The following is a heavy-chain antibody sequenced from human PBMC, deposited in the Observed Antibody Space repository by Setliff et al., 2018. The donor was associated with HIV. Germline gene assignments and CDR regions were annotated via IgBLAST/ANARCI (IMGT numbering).Heavy chain of an antibody. Sequence: GGSLSLSCAASGFTVSSNYMTWVRQAPGKGLEWVSVLYSGGNTYYADSVKGRFTISRDDSKNTLYLQMNSLRAEDTAVYYCTRDLTSGWYRFDYWGQGTLVTVSS. CDR2: LYSGGNT. CDR3: TRDLTSGWYRFDY. J-gene: IGHJ4*02. V-gene: IGHV3-53*01. D-gene: IGHD6-13*01. CDR1: GFTVSSNY.